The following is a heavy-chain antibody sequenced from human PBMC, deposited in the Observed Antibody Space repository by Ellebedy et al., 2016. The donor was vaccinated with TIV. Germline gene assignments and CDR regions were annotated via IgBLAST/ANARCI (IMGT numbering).Heavy chain of an antibody. CDR1: GFTFSNYW. CDR3: ARIVVLVPATSIFDY. CDR2: IKQDGSEK. Sequence: GGSLRLSXAASGFTFSNYWMSWVRQAPGRGLEWVANIKQDGSEKYYVDSVKGRFTISRDNAKNSLYLQMNSLRAEDTAVYYCARIVVLVPATSIFDYWGQGTLVTVSS. V-gene: IGHV3-7*01. D-gene: IGHD2-15*01. J-gene: IGHJ4*02.